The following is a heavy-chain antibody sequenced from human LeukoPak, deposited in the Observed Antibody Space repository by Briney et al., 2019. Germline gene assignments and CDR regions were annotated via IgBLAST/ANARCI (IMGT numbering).Heavy chain of an antibody. CDR2: ISWNSGSI. J-gene: IGHJ6*03. CDR3: ARDRSGSQYYIDV. V-gene: IGHV3-9*01. CDR1: GFTFDDYA. D-gene: IGHD1-26*01. Sequence: GGSLRLSCAASGFTFDDYAMHWVRQAPGKGLEWVSGISWNSGSIGYADSVKGRFTISRDNARNTLYLQMNSLRAEDTAVYYCARDRSGSQYYIDVWGKGATVTVSS.